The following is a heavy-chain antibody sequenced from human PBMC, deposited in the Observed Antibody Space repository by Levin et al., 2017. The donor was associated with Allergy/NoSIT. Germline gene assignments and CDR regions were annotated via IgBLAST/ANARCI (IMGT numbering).Heavy chain of an antibody. CDR3: ARATNHYSGRGFDY. V-gene: IGHV2-70*11. Sequence: KSGPTLVKPTQTLTLTCTFSGFSLTTSGMCVSWIRQPPGNALEWLARIDWDDDKYYSTSLKTRLTISRDTSKNQVVLTMTSMDPVDTATYYCARATNHYSGRGFDYWGQGTPVTVSS. D-gene: IGHD3-10*01. CDR2: IDWDDDK. J-gene: IGHJ4*02. CDR1: GFSLTTSGMC.